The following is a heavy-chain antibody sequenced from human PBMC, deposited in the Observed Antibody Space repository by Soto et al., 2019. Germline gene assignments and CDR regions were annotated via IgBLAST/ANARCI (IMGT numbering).Heavy chain of an antibody. V-gene: IGHV1-18*01. J-gene: IGHJ6*02. CDR1: GYGFTSYG. CDR3: ARVGVPLLNSYYACGRDG. D-gene: IGHD3-16*01. CDR2: ISAYNGNT. Sequence: AFGYGFTSYGISWAPQAPRPVLEWMGWISAYNGNTNYAQKLQGRVTMTTDTSTSTAYMELRSLRSDDTAVYYCARVGVPLLNSYYACGRDGSGQGT.